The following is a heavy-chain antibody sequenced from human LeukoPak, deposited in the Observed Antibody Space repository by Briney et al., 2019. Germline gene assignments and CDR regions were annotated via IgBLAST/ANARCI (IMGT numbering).Heavy chain of an antibody. V-gene: IGHV3-7*03. CDR2: IKQDGSEK. CDR3: ARDVPFGGV. Sequence: GGSLRLSCTASGFTFSNYWMSWVRQAPGKGLEWVANIKQDGSEKNYVGSVKGRFTIFRDDAKKSLYLQMYSLRAEDTAVYYCARDVPFGGVWGQGTTVTVSS. D-gene: IGHD3-10*01. CDR1: GFTFSNYW. J-gene: IGHJ6*02.